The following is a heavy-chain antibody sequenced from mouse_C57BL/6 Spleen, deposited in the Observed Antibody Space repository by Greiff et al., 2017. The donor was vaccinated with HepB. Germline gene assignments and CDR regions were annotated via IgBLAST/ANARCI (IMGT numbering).Heavy chain of an antibody. D-gene: IGHD1-1*01. CDR2: IRSKSSNYAT. CDR3: VRESYYGSSYGYFDV. Sequence: EVQRVESGGGLVQPKGSLKLSCAASGFTFNTYAMHWVRQAPGKGLEWVARIRSKSSNYATYYADSVKDRFTISRDDSQSMLYLQMNNLKTEDTAMYYCVRESYYGSSYGYFDVWGTGTTVTVSS. CDR1: GFTFNTYA. J-gene: IGHJ1*03. V-gene: IGHV10-3*01.